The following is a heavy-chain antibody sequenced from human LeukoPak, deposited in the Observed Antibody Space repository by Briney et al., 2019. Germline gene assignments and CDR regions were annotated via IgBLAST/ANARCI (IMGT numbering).Heavy chain of an antibody. CDR1: GYSFASYW. D-gene: IGHD5-12*01. CDR2: IYPGDSDT. J-gene: IGHJ5*02. CDR3: ARSTSRGYSGYWFDP. V-gene: IGHV5-51*01. Sequence: GESLKISCQGSGYSFASYWIGWVRQMPGKGLEWMGIIYPGDSDTRYSPSFQGQVTISADKSISTAYLQWSSLKASDTTMYYCARSTSRGYSGYWFDPWGQGTLVTVSS.